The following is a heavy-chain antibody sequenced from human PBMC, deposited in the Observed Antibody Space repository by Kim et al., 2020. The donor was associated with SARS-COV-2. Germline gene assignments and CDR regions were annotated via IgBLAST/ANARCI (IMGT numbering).Heavy chain of an antibody. D-gene: IGHD2-2*01. CDR1: GYTLTELS. Sequence: ASVKVSCKVSGYTLTELSMHWVRQAPGKGLEWMGGFDPEDGETIYAQKFQGRVTMTEDTSTDTAYMELSSLRSDTAVYYCATGPPYCSSTSCQNWFDPWGQGTLVTVSS. V-gene: IGHV1-24*01. CDR2: FDPEDGET. CDR3: ATGPPYCSSTSCQNWFDP. J-gene: IGHJ5*02.